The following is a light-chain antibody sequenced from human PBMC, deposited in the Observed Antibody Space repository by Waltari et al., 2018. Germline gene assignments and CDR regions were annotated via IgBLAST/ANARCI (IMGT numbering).Light chain of an antibody. CDR1: ISGNKY. J-gene: IGLJ3*02. CDR3: QALGTGAWV. Sequence: SYELTQSPSLSVSPGQTASITCSGDISGNKYAPWYQQKPCQSPPLVIYQHTKRPPGIPERFSGSKSGNAATVTISGTQAMDEADYYCQALGTGAWVFGGGTKLTVL. CDR2: QHT. V-gene: IGLV3-1*01.